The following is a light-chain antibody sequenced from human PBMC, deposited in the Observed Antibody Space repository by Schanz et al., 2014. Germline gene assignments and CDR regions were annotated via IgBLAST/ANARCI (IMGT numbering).Light chain of an antibody. CDR1: SSDVGGYND. CDR3: SSYAGTNTAYV. V-gene: IGLV2-14*01. Sequence: QSALTQPASVSGSPGQSITISCTGTSSDVGGYNDVSWYQQHPGKAPKLMIYDVSNRPSGVSNRFSASKSGNTASLTISGLQSEDEADYYCSSYAGTNTAYVFGTGTKLTVL. J-gene: IGLJ1*01. CDR2: DVS.